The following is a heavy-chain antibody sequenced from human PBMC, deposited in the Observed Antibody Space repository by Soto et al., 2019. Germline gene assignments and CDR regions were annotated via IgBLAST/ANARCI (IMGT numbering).Heavy chain of an antibody. V-gene: IGHV4-59*01. CDR2: ISDSGRV. CDR3: ARDRIAADGTEVAFDF. D-gene: IGHD6-13*01. CDR1: GGSISTYF. J-gene: IGHJ3*01. Sequence: QVQLQESGPGLVKPSETLSLTRTVSGGSISTYFWNWLRQPPGKGLEWIAYISDSGRVSYNPSLKNRVTLSLDASKNRFSLRLNSVTAADTAVYYCARDRIAADGTEVAFDFWGQGTRVTVSS.